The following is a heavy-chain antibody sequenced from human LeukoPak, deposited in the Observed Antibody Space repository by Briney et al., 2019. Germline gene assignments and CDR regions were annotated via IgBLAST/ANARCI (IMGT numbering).Heavy chain of an antibody. D-gene: IGHD3-10*01. CDR2: TSHDETHK. CDR1: GFAFNTYT. CDR3: AKDKPGYGGIRGPFRGYYYMDV. J-gene: IGHJ6*03. V-gene: IGHV3-30*04. Sequence: GGSLRLSCAASGFAFNTYTMHWVRQVPGKGPEWVSVTSHDETHKYYAEAVGGRFTISRDNSKNMLYLQMDSLRADDSAIYYCAKDKPGYGGIRGPFRGYYYMDVWGKGTTVTVSS.